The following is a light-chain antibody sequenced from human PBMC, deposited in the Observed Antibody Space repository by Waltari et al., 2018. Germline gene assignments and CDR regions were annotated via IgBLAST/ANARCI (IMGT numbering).Light chain of an antibody. J-gene: IGLJ1*01. CDR3: QSADSSGTYV. CDR1: ALPQQY. V-gene: IGLV3-25*03. CDR2: KDS. Sequence: SYELIQPPSVSVSPGQTARITRSGDALPQQYAYWYQQKPGQAPVLVIYKDSERPSGIPERFSGSSSGTTVTLTISGVQAEDEADYYCQSADSSGTYVFGTGTKVTVL.